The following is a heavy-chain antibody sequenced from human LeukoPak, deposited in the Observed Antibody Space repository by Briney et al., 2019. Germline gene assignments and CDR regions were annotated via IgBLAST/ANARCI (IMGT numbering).Heavy chain of an antibody. CDR1: GFTFSSYA. V-gene: IGHV3-23*01. CDR3: AKGPIMITFGGVIGD. CDR2: ISGSGGST. D-gene: IGHD3-16*02. J-gene: IGHJ4*02. Sequence: GGSLRLSCAASGFTFSSYAMSWVRQAPGKGLEWVSAISGSGGSTYYADSVKGRFTTSRDNSKNTLYLQMNSLRAEDTAVYYCAKGPIMITFGGVIGDWGQGTLVTVSS.